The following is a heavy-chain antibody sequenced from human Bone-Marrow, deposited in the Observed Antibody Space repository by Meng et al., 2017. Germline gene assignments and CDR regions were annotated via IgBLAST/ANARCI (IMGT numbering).Heavy chain of an antibody. CDR1: GGSISSSSYY. J-gene: IGHJ4*02. CDR2: IYYSGST. D-gene: IGHD3-10*01. Sequence: SETLSLTCTVSGGSISSSSYYWGWIRQPPGKGLEWIGSIYYSGSTYYNPSLKSRVTISVDTSKNQFSLKLSSVTAADTAVYYCAGRITMVRGVIRDYWGQGTLGTVAA. V-gene: IGHV4-39*07. CDR3: AGRITMVRGVIRDY.